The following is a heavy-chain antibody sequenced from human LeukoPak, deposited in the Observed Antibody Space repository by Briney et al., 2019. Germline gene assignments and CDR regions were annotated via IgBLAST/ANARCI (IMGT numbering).Heavy chain of an antibody. CDR3: ARVVTMVRGVTSFMDV. Sequence: GGSLRLSCTASGFTFGDYAMSWVRQAPGKGLEWVSYISSSGSTIYYADSVRGRFTISRDNAKNSLYLQMNSLRAEDTAVYYCARVVTMVRGVTSFMDVWGKGTTVAVSS. J-gene: IGHJ6*04. V-gene: IGHV3-48*03. CDR2: ISSSGSTI. D-gene: IGHD3-10*01. CDR1: GFTFGDYA.